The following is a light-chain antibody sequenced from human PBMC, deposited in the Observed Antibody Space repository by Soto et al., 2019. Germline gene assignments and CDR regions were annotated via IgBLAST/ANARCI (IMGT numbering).Light chain of an antibody. CDR3: QSYDRSLSGSV. Sequence: QSVLTQPPSVSGAPGQRVTISCTGTSSNIGARYDVHWYQLLPGAAPKLLIYANIHRPSGVPDRFSGSKSGTSASLAIIGLQAEDEADYYCQSYDRSLSGSVFGGGTKLTVL. J-gene: IGLJ2*01. CDR1: SSNIGARYD. CDR2: ANI. V-gene: IGLV1-40*01.